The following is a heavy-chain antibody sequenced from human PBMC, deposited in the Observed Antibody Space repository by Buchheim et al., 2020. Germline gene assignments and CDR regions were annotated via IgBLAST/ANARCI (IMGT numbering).Heavy chain of an antibody. V-gene: IGHV3-23*01. CDR3: AKDPSSSYSSGWYEG. Sequence: EVQLLESGGGLVQPGGSLRLSCAASGFTFSSYAMSWVRQAPGKGLEWVSAISGSCGSTYYADFVKGRFTIPRDNSKNTLYRQMNSLRAEDTAVYYCAKDPSSSYSSGWYEGWGQGTL. D-gene: IGHD6-19*01. CDR2: ISGSCGST. J-gene: IGHJ4*02. CDR1: GFTFSSYA.